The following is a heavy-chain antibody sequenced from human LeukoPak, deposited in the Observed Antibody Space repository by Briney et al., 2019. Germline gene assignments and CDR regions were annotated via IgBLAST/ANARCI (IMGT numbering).Heavy chain of an antibody. CDR1: GFTFSSYA. J-gene: IGHJ4*02. Sequence: PGGSLRLSCVASGFTFSSYAMSWVRQAPGKGLEWVSAISGSGGSTYYADSVKGRFTISRDNSKNTLYLQMNSLRAEDTAVYYCAKATIVVVPAAIFHFDYWGQGTLVTVSS. D-gene: IGHD2-2*02. V-gene: IGHV3-23*01. CDR3: AKATIVVVPAAIFHFDY. CDR2: ISGSGGST.